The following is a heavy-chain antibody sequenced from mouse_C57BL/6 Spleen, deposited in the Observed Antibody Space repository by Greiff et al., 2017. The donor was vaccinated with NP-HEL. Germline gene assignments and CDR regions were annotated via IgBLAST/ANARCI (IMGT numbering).Heavy chain of an antibody. V-gene: IGHV1-76*01. D-gene: IGHD3-2*02. CDR2: IYPGSGNT. CDR1: GYTFTDYY. CDR3: ARSEAAQATYFDY. J-gene: IGHJ2*01. Sequence: QVQLQQSGAELVRPGASVKLSCKASGYTFTDYYINWVKQRPGQGLEWIARIYPGSGNTYYNEKFKGKATLTAEKSSSTAYMQLSSLTSEDSAVYFCARSEAAQATYFDYWGQGTTLTVSS.